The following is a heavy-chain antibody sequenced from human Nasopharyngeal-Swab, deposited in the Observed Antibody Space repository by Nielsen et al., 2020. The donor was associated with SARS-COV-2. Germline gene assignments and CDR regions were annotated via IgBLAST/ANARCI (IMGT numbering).Heavy chain of an antibody. D-gene: IGHD2-21*02. CDR2: IWYDGTNK. Sequence: LSLTCAASGFTFSNYGMHWVRQAPGKGLEWVALIWYDGTNKYYAASVKGRFTISRDNPKNTVYLQMNSLRAEDTAIYYCATYGTSATPTAWGQGTLVTVSS. CDR1: GFTFSNYG. J-gene: IGHJ5*02. CDR3: ATYGTSATPTA. V-gene: IGHV3-33*01.